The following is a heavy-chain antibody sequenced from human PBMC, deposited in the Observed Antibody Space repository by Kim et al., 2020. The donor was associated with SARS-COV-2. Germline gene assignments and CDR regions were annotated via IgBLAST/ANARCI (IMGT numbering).Heavy chain of an antibody. CDR1: GYSFTSYW. Sequence: GESLKISCKGSGYSFTSYWIGWVRQMPGKGLEWMGIIYPGDSDTRYSPSFQGQVTISADKSISTAYLQWSSLKASDTAMYYCARLGSSSWYHYYGMDVWGQGTTVTVSS. D-gene: IGHD6-13*01. CDR2: IYPGDSDT. CDR3: ARLGSSSWYHYYGMDV. V-gene: IGHV5-51*01. J-gene: IGHJ6*02.